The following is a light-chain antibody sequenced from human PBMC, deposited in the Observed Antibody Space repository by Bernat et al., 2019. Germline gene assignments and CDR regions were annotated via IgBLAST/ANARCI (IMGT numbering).Light chain of an antibody. CDR2: DVT. Sequence: QSALTQPASVSGSPGQSITIFCTGTSNDVGGYNYVSWYQQHPGKAPKLMIYDVTNRPSGVSNRFFGSKSGNTASLTISGLQAEDEADYYCSSYTSSSIYVFGTGTKVTVL. V-gene: IGLV2-14*01. J-gene: IGLJ1*01. CDR3: SSYTSSSIYV. CDR1: SNDVGGYNY.